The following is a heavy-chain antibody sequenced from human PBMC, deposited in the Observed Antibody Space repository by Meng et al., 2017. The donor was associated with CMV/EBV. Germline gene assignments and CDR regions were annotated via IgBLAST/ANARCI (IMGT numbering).Heavy chain of an antibody. CDR3: ARDAISGGYCSGGSCSYYYYGMDV. CDR1: GGSISSSSYY. CDR2: IYYSGST. Sequence: GSLRLSCTVSGGSISSSSYYWGWIRQPPGKGLEWIGSIYYSGSTYYNPSLKSRVTISVDTSKNQFSLKLSSVTAADTAVYYCARDAISGGYCSGGSCSYYYYGMDVWGQGTTVIVSS. J-gene: IGHJ6*02. D-gene: IGHD2-15*01. V-gene: IGHV4-39*07.